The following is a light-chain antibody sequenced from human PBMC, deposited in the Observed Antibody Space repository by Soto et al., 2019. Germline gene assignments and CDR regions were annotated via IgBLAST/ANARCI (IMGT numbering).Light chain of an antibody. CDR1: QSVCSD. J-gene: IGKJ4*01. CDR3: QHYNNTPLT. V-gene: IGKV3-15*01. Sequence: EIVMTQSPATLSVSPGERATLSCRASQSVCSDLAWYQHTPGHPPRILIYGASTRATGIPVRFSGSRSGTEFTLTISSLQPEDFAAYYGQHYNNTPLTFGGGTKVDI. CDR2: GAS.